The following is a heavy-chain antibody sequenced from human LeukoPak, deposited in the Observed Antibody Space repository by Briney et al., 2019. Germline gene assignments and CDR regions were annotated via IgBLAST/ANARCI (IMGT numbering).Heavy chain of an antibody. J-gene: IGHJ5*02. Sequence: SVKVSCKASGGTFSSYAISWVRQAPGQGLEWMGGIIPIFGTANYAQKFQGRVTITADKSTSTAYMELSSLRSEDTAVYYCARLLLLPGWFDPWGQGTLVTVSS. CDR3: ARLLLLPGWFDP. V-gene: IGHV1-69*06. CDR1: GGTFSSYA. D-gene: IGHD3-22*01. CDR2: IIPIFGTA.